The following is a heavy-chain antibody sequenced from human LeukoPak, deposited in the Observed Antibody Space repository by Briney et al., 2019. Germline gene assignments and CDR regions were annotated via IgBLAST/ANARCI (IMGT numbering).Heavy chain of an antibody. CDR3: AKEGGYASSWI. CDR2: VSSSGSNT. D-gene: IGHD6-13*01. V-gene: IGHV3-23*05. CDR1: GFTFSSYS. Sequence: HPGGSLRLSCAASGFTFSSYSMNWVRQAPGKGLEWVSGVSSSGSNTYYAESVKGRFTISRDNHKNTVHLQMNSLRVEDTAMYYCAKEGGYASSWIWGQGILVTVSS. J-gene: IGHJ4*02.